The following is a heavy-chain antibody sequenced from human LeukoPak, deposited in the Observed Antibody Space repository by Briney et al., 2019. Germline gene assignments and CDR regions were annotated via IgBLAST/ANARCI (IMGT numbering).Heavy chain of an antibody. V-gene: IGHV1-2*02. CDR3: AREMVAPPPYHYGMDV. D-gene: IGHD2-8*01. CDR2: INPNSGGT. J-gene: IGHJ6*02. CDR1: GYTFTGYY. Sequence: ASVKVSCKASGYTFTGYYMHWVRQAPGQGLEWMGWINPNSGGTNYAQKFQGRVTMTWDPSISTAYMELRRLRSDDPAVYYCAREMVAPPPYHYGMDVWGQGTTVTVSS.